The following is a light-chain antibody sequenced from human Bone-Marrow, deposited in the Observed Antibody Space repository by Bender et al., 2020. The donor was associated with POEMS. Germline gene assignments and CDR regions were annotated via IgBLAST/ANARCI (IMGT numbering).Light chain of an antibody. Sequence: QSVLTQPPSASGTPGQRVTISCSGGSSNIGAHAVNWYQHLPVTAPKLLIYSSHRRPSEAPDRFSGSRSGTSASLAISGLQSEDEADYYCAVWDDSLNGWVFDGGTKLTVL. CDR1: SSNIGAHA. CDR2: SSH. V-gene: IGLV1-44*01. J-gene: IGLJ3*02. CDR3: AVWDDSLNGWV.